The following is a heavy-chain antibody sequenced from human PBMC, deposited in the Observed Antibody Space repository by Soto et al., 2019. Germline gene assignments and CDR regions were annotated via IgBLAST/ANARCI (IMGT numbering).Heavy chain of an antibody. CDR2: ISSRSGTI. CDR1: GFSFSDYY. CDR3: AREVDRALVGSPHYFDY. Sequence: QVQLVESXXXXXXXXXSLRLSCAASGFSFSDYYMTWIRQAPGQGLEWVSYISSRSGTIFYADSVKGRFTLSRDNSKNSMYLQMNSLRAEDTAVYYCAREVDRALVGSPHYFDYWGQGTLVTVSS. V-gene: IGHV3-11*01. D-gene: IGHD5-18*01. J-gene: IGHJ4*01.